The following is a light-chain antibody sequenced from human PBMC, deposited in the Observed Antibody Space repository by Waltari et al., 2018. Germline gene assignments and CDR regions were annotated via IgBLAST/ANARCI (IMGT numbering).Light chain of an antibody. CDR1: QSFSSN. CDR3: QQYNNWPLT. J-gene: IGKJ4*01. V-gene: IGKV3-15*01. CDR2: GAS. Sequence: EIVMTQSPATLSVSPGERATLSCRASQSFSSNLAWYRQRPGQPPRLLIYGASTRATGIPARFSGSGSGTEFTLTISSLQSEDFGVYYCQQYNNWPLTFGGGTKMEIK.